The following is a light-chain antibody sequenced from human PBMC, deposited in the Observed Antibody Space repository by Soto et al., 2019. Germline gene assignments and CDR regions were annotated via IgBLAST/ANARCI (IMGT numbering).Light chain of an antibody. CDR2: GAS. J-gene: IGKJ1*01. CDR1: QSVSSK. CDR3: QHYNDWPPTWT. Sequence: EIVMTQSPATLSVSPGERATLTCWASQSVSSKLAWYQQKPGQAPRVLIYGASTRATGIPARFSGSGSGTEFPLPITGLQSEDFAVYFCQHYNDWPPTWTFGQGTKV. V-gene: IGKV3-15*01.